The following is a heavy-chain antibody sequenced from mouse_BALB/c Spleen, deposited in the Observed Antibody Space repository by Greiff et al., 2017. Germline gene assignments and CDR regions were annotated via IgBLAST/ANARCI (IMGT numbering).Heavy chain of an antibody. CDR2: ISSGGSYT. V-gene: IGHV5-9-1*01. CDR3: ASHYYGSSDGFAY. Sequence: EVMLVESGGGLVKPGGSLKLSCAASGFTFSSYAMSWVRQTPEKRLEWVATISSGGSYTYYPDSVKGRFTISRDNAKNTLYLQMSSLRSEDTATYYCASHYYGSSDGFAYWGQGTLVTVSA. J-gene: IGHJ3*01. CDR1: GFTFSSYA. D-gene: IGHD1-1*01.